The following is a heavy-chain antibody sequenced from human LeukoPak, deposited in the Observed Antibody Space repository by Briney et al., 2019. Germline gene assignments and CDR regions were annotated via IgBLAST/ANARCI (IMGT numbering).Heavy chain of an antibody. CDR3: ARDPGDHDAFDI. CDR1: GYTFTVYY. J-gene: IGHJ3*02. CDR2: INPNSGGT. D-gene: IGHD2-21*01. V-gene: IGHV1-2*04. Sequence: ASVKVSCKSSGYTFTVYYMHWVRQAPGQGLEGMGWINPNSGGTNYAQKFQGWVTMTRDTSISTAYMELSSLRSDDTAVYYCARDPGDHDAFDIWGQGTMVTVSS.